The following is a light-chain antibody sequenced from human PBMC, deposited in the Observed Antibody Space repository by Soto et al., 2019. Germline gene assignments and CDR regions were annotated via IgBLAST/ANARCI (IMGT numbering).Light chain of an antibody. Sequence: QSALTQPASLSGSPGQSITISCTGTSSDIGAYDYVSWFQQHPGKAPKLMISEVNNRPSGVSNRFSGSKSGNTAYLTISGLQVEDEADYYCSSYTSSTFYVFGTGTKVTVL. CDR3: SSYTSSTFYV. CDR2: EVN. CDR1: SSDIGAYDY. J-gene: IGLJ1*01. V-gene: IGLV2-14*01.